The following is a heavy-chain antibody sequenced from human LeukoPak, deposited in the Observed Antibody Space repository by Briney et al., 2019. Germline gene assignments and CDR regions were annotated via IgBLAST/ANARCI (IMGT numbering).Heavy chain of an antibody. CDR2: IDSSGTT. J-gene: IGHJ5*02. CDR1: GGSVSSYH. Sequence: SSETLSLTCTVCGGSVSSYHWSWIRQSPGKGLEWIGYIDSSGTTNYSPSLKSRVMISVDTSKNQFSLQLSSVTAADTAVYYCARPYYYDSRIDPWGQGILVTVSS. D-gene: IGHD3-22*01. CDR3: ARPYYYDSRIDP. V-gene: IGHV4-4*09.